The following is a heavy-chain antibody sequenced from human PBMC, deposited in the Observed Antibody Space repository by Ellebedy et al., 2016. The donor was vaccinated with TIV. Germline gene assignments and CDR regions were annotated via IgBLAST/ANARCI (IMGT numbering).Heavy chain of an antibody. CDR1: GGSISSSSYY. CDR3: ARVGDSSGYLYDYYFDY. D-gene: IGHD3-22*01. V-gene: IGHV4-61*01. CDR2: IYYSGST. Sequence: SETLSLTCTVSGGSISSSSYYWSFLRQPPGKGLAWIGYIYYSGSTNYNPSLKSRVTISVDTSKNQFSLKLSSVTAADTAVYYCARVGDSSGYLYDYYFDYWGQGTLVTVSS. J-gene: IGHJ4*02.